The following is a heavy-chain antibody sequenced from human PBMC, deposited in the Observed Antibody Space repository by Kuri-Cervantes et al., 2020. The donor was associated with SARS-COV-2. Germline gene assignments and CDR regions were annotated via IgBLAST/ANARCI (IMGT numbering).Heavy chain of an antibody. V-gene: IGHV3-11*06. D-gene: IGHD2-15*01. CDR1: GFTFSDYY. J-gene: IGHJ4*02. Sequence: GESLKISCAASGFTFSDYYMSWIRQAPGKGLEWVSYISSSSSYTNYADSVKGRFTISRDNAKNSLYLQMNSLRAEDTAVYYCAREAFGYCSGGSCYSHYWGQGTLVTVSS. CDR2: ISSSSSYT. CDR3: AREAFGYCSGGSCYSHY.